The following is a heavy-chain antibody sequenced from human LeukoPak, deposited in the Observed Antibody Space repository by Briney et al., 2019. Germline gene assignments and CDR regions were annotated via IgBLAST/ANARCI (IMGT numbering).Heavy chain of an antibody. V-gene: IGHV1-69*05. CDR3: ASSNHYYGDYTVPNWFDP. CDR2: SIPIFGTA. CDR1: GGTFSSYA. Sequence: SVKVSCKASGGTFSSYAISWVRQAPGQGLEWMGGSIPIFGTANYAQKFQGRVTITTDESTSTAYMELSSLRSEDTAVYYCASSNHYYGDYTVPNWFDPWGQGTLVTVSS. J-gene: IGHJ5*02. D-gene: IGHD4-17*01.